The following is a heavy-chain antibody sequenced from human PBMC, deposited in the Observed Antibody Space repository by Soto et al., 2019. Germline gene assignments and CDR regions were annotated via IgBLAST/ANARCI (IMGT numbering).Heavy chain of an antibody. CDR3: AKVGVAMVRGGHYYYYMDV. CDR2: ISGSGGST. D-gene: IGHD3-10*01. Sequence: QAGGSLRLSCAASGFTFSSYAMSWVRQAPGKGLEWVSAISGSGGSTYYADSVKGRFTISRDNSKNTLYLQMNSLRAEDTAVYYCAKVGVAMVRGGHYYYYMDVWGKGTTVTVSS. CDR1: GFTFSSYA. V-gene: IGHV3-23*01. J-gene: IGHJ6*03.